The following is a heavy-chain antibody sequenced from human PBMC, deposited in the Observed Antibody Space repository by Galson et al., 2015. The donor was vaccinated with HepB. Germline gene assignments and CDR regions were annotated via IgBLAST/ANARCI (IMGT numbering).Heavy chain of an antibody. V-gene: IGHV5-10-1*01. Sequence: QSGAEVKKPGESLRISCKGSGYSFTGYWISWVRQMPGKGLEWMGRIDPSDSYTNYSPSFQGHVTISADKSISTAYLQWSSLKASDTAMYYCARQFPGEWATYYFDYWGQGTLVTVSS. CDR3: ARQFPGEWATYYFDY. CDR2: IDPSDSYT. CDR1: GYSFTGYW. J-gene: IGHJ4*02. D-gene: IGHD3-16*01.